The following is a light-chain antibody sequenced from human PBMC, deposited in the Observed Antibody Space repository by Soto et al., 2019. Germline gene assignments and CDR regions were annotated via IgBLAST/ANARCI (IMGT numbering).Light chain of an antibody. J-gene: IGLJ3*02. CDR1: SSDVGSYNL. CDR2: EGS. CDR3: CSYAGSSTGV. Sequence: QSALTQPASVSGSPGQSITISCTGTSSDVGSYNLVSWYQQHPGKAPKPMIYEGSKRPSGVSNRFSGSKSGNTASLTISGLQAEDEADYYCCSYAGSSTGVFGGGTKVTVL. V-gene: IGLV2-23*01.